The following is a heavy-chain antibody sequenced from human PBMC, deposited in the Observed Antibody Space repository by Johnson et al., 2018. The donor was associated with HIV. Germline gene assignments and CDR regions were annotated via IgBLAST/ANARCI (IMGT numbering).Heavy chain of an antibody. V-gene: IGHV3-11*04. CDR3: ARDDYYDTSNHLDI. J-gene: IGHJ3*02. CDR1: GFTFSDYY. D-gene: IGHD3-22*01. Sequence: QVQLVESGGGLVKPGGSLRLSCAASGFTFSDYYMVWIRQAPGQGLDCLSYISSSGSSIYYADSVKCRFIISRDNAKNSVFLQMNSLRAEDTAMYYCARDDYYDTSNHLDIWGQGTMVTVSS. CDR2: ISSSGSSI.